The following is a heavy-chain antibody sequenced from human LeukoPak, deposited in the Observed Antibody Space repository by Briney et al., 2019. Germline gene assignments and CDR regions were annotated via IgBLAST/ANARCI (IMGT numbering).Heavy chain of an antibody. CDR2: IYTSGST. Sequence: PSETLSLTXTVSGGSISSYYWSWIRQPAGKGLEWIGRIYTSGSTNYNPSLKSRVTMSVDTSKNQFSLKLSSVTAADTAVYYCARETPYYYDSSGYPRSAFDIWGQGTMVTVSS. CDR1: GGSISSYY. D-gene: IGHD3-22*01. V-gene: IGHV4-4*07. J-gene: IGHJ3*02. CDR3: ARETPYYYDSSGYPRSAFDI.